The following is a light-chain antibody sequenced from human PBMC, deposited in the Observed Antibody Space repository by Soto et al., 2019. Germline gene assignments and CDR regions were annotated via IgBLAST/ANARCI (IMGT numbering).Light chain of an antibody. CDR2: AAS. CDR1: QSISSY. V-gene: IGKV1-39*01. Sequence: DIQMTQSPSSLSASVGDRVTITCRASQSISSYLNWYQQKPGKAPKLLIYAASSLKSGVPSRFSGSGSGTDFPLTISSLQPEDFATYYCQQSYSTLTFGPGTKVDIK. CDR3: QQSYSTLT. J-gene: IGKJ3*01.